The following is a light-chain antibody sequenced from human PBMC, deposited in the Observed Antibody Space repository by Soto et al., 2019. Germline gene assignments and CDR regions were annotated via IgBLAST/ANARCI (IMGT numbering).Light chain of an antibody. J-gene: IGKJ1*01. Sequence: EIVLTQSPATLSLSPGERATLSCRASQSVSSYLAWYQQKPGQAPRLLIYDGSSRATGTPARFSGRGSGTDFTLPNSSLEPEDFAVYFCQQRSNWHSWTFGQGTRVEIK. CDR1: QSVSSY. V-gene: IGKV3-11*01. CDR2: DGS. CDR3: QQRSNWHSWT.